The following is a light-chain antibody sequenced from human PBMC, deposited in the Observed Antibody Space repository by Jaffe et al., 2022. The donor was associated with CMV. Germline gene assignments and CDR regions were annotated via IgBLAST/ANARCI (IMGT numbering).Light chain of an antibody. V-gene: IGLV3-9*01. Sequence: SYELTQPLSVSVAMGQTARITCGGNNIGSKNVHWYQQKPGQAPVLVIYRDSNRPSGIPERFSGSNSGNTATLTISRAQVGDEADYYCQVWDSVVFGGGTKLTVL. J-gene: IGLJ2*01. CDR2: RDS. CDR3: QVWDSVV. CDR1: NIGSKN.